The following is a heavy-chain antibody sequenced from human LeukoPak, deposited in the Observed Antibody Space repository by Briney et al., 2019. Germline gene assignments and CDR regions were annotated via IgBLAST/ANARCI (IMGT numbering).Heavy chain of an antibody. CDR2: ISSSSSYI. CDR3: ARSLPYGTTWYGRSDF. CDR1: GFTFSSYS. D-gene: IGHD6-13*01. J-gene: IGHJ4*02. V-gene: IGHV3-21*04. Sequence: PGGSLRLSCAVSGFTFSSYSMNWVRQAPGKGLEWVSSISSSSSYIYYADSVKGRFTISRDNAMNSLYLQMNSLRAEDTAIYYCARSLPYGTTWYGRSDFWGQGTLVTVPS.